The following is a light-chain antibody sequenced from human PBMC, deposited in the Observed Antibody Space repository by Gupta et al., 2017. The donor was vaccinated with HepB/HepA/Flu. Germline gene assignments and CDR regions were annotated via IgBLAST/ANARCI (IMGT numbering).Light chain of an antibody. CDR1: SLNIGEGYD. J-gene: IGLJ1*01. CDR3: QSYDSSLSGYV. V-gene: IGLV1-40*01. CDR2: VNS. Sequence: QSVLTQPPSVSGAPGQRVTISCTGRSLNIGEGYDVHWYQQVPGTAPKLLIYVNSNRPSGGPDRFFGSKSGTAASLAITGLQAEEEADYYCQSYDSSLSGYVFGTGTKVTVL.